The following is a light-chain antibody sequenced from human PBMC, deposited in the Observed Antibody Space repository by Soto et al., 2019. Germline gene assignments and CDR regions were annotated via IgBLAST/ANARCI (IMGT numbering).Light chain of an antibody. CDR2: DVS. Sequence: QSALTQPASVSGSPGQSITISCTGTSSDVGGYNHVSWYQQHPGKAPKLMIYDVSNRPSGVSNRFSGSKSGNTASLTVSGLQAEDEGDYYCSSYASGNNLVFGGGTKVTVL. CDR3: SSYASGNNLV. V-gene: IGLV2-14*03. J-gene: IGLJ2*01. CDR1: SSDVGGYNH.